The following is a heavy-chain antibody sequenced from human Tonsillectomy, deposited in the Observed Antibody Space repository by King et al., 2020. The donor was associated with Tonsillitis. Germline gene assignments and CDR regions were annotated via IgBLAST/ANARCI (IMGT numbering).Heavy chain of an antibody. CDR3: ASYAYYYDSSGSYYFDY. CDR1: GGSISSSSYY. V-gene: IGHV4-39*01. D-gene: IGHD3-22*01. CDR2: IYYSGST. J-gene: IGHJ4*02. Sequence: QLQESGPGLVKPSETLSLTCTVSGGSISSSSYYWGWIRQPPGKGLEWIESIYYSGSTYYNPSLKSRVTISVDTSKNQFSLKLSSVTAADTAVYYCASYAYYYDSSGSYYFDYWGQGTLVTVSS.